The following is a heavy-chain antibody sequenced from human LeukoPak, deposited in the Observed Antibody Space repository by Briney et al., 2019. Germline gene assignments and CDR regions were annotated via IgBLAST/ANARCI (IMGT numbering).Heavy chain of an antibody. V-gene: IGHV5-10-1*01. D-gene: IGHD5-18*01. CDR2: IDPSDSYT. Sequence: GGSLQISCKGSGSRFTSYWISWVRQLPGKGLERMGRIDPSDSYTNYSPSFQGHVTISADKSISTAYLQWSSLKASDTAMYYCARRYTAFDPWGQGTLVTVSS. CDR3: ARRYTAFDP. J-gene: IGHJ5*02. CDR1: GSRFTSYW.